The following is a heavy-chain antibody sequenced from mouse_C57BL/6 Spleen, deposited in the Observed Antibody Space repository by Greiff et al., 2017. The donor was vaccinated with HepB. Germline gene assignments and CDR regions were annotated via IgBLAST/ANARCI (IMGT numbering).Heavy chain of an antibody. D-gene: IGHD4-1*01. V-gene: IGHV1-69*01. Sequence: QVQLQQPGAELVMPGASVKLSCKASGYTFTSYWMHWVKQRPGQGLEWIGEIDPSDSYTNYNQKFKGKSTLTVDKSSSTAYMQLSSLTSEDSAVYYCARTGTGDFDVWGTGTTVTVAS. J-gene: IGHJ1*03. CDR1: GYTFTSYW. CDR2: IDPSDSYT. CDR3: ARTGTGDFDV.